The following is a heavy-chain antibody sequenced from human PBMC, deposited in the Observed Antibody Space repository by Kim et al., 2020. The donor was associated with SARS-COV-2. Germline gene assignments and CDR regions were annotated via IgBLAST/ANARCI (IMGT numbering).Heavy chain of an antibody. Sequence: GGSLRLSCAASRFTFSSYSMHWVRQAPGKGLEWVAVIWYDGSNKYHADSVKGRFTISRDNSKNTLYLQMNNLRAEDTAVYYCARERRKYCSGGSCHLEYWGQGTLVTVSS. J-gene: IGHJ4*02. V-gene: IGHV3-33*01. CDR3: ARERRKYCSGGSCHLEY. D-gene: IGHD2-15*01. CDR1: RFTFSSYS. CDR2: IWYDGSNK.